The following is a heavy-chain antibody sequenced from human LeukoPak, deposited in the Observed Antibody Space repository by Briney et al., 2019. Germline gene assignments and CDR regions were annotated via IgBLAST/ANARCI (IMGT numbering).Heavy chain of an antibody. J-gene: IGHJ5*02. Sequence: ASVTVSCKTSGYSFTDYYMHWVRQAPGQGLEWMGWINPNSGGTSSAQKSQGRVTMTRDTSITTVYMEVNWLTSDDTAMYYCARADRLHGGPYLIGPWGQGTLVTVSS. V-gene: IGHV1-2*02. D-gene: IGHD3-16*01. CDR2: INPNSGGT. CDR3: ARADRLHGGPYLIGP. CDR1: GYSFTDYY.